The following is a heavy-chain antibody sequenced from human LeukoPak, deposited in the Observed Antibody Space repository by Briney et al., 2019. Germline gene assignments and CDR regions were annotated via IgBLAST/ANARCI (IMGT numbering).Heavy chain of an antibody. Sequence: ASVKVSFTASGYTFTSYYMHWVRQAPGQGLEWMGWINPNSGGTNYAQKFQGRVTMTRDTSISTAYMELSRLRSDDTAVYYRARYPAFDIWGQGTMVTVSS. CDR2: INPNSGGT. V-gene: IGHV1-2*02. CDR3: ARYPAFDI. J-gene: IGHJ3*02. CDR1: GYTFTSYY.